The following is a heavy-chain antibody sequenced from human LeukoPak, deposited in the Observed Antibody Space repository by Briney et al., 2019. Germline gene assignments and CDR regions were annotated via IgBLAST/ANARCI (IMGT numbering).Heavy chain of an antibody. CDR2: IYSSGST. CDR3: ARDMTGSGWNDAFDI. Sequence: SQTLSLTCSVSGGSIRSESYYWRWIRQPPGKGLEWIGRIYSSGSTKFNPSLKSRVTISIDTTKNQFSLNLSSVTAADTAVYYCARDMTGSGWNDAFDIWGQGTMVTVSS. CDR1: GGSIRSESYY. D-gene: IGHD6-19*01. J-gene: IGHJ3*02. V-gene: IGHV4-61*02.